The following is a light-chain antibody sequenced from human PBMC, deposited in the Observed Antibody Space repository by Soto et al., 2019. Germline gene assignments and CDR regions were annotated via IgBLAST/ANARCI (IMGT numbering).Light chain of an antibody. V-gene: IGKV1-33*01. CDR2: DAS. CDR1: QDISNY. J-gene: IGKJ2*01. CDR3: QQYDNLPRT. Sequence: DIQMTQSPSSLSASVGDRVTITCQASQDISNYLNWYQQKPGEAPKLLIYDASNLETGVPSRFSGSGSGTDFTFTISSLQPEDIATYYCQQYDNLPRTFGQGTKLEIK.